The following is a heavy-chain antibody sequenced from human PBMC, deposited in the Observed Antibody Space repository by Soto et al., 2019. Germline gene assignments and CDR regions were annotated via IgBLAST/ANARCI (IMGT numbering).Heavy chain of an antibody. V-gene: IGHV4-30-4*01. D-gene: IGHD2-21*01. CDR1: GASISSGDHY. CDR3: ASSPPEGDFDL. CDR2: IYYSGST. J-gene: IGHJ3*01. Sequence: QGQLQESGPGVVRPSQTLSLTCTVSGASISSGDHYWTWIRQPPGKGLEWIGYIYYSGSTFSNPSLNSRVTMSTDMSKRQFPLTLRSVTAADTAVYYCASSPPEGDFDLWGQGTMVIVSS.